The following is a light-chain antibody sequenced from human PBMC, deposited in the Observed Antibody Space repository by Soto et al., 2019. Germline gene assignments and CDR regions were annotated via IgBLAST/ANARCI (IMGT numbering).Light chain of an antibody. CDR3: QQYGSSPPWT. CDR2: DAS. CDR1: QSVSSSY. J-gene: IGKJ1*01. V-gene: IGKV3-20*01. Sequence: EIVLTLSPGTLSMSPGERATLSCRASQSVSSSYLAWYQQKPGQAPTLLIYDASTRATGSPDRFSGSGSGTDFTLTISILEPEDFAVYYCQQYGSSPPWTFGQGTKVDIK.